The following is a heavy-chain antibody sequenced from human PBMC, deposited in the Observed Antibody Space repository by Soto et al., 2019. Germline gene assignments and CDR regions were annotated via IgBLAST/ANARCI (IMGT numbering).Heavy chain of an antibody. CDR1: GFTFSSYA. J-gene: IGHJ3*02. CDR3: AKDLLAARPGYNAFDI. V-gene: IGHV3-23*01. CDR2: ISGSGGST. Sequence: GGSLRLSCAASGFTFSSYAMSWVRQAPGKGLEWVSAISGSGGSTYYADSVKGRFTISRDNSKNTLYLQMNSLRAKDTAVYYCAKDLLAARPGYNAFDIWGQGTMVTVSS. D-gene: IGHD6-6*01.